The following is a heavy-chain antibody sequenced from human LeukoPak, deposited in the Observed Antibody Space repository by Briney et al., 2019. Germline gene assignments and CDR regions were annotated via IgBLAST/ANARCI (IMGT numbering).Heavy chain of an antibody. J-gene: IGHJ4*02. CDR3: ATHYYDSSGYYYPWDY. V-gene: IGHV1-69*04. CDR1: GGTFSSYA. Sequence: GASVKVSCKASGGTFSSYAISWVRQAPGQGLEWMGRIIPIFGIANYAQKFQGRATITADKSTSTAYMELSSLRSEDTAVYYCATHYYDSSGYYYPWDYWGQGTLVTVSS. D-gene: IGHD3-22*01. CDR2: IIPIFGIA.